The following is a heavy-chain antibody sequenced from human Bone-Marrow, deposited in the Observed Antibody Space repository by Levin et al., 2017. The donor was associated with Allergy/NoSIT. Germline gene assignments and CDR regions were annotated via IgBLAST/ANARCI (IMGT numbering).Heavy chain of an antibody. V-gene: IGHV1-69*04. CDR1: GGTFSSYA. J-gene: IGHJ6*02. Sequence: ASVKVSCKASGGTFSSYAISWVRQAPGQGLEWMGRIIPILGIANYAQKFQGRVTITADKSTSTAYMELSSLRSEDTAVYYCASRGSYLSYYYYGMDVWGQGTTVTVSS. CDR3: ASRGSYLSYYYYGMDV. D-gene: IGHD1-26*01. CDR2: IIPILGIA.